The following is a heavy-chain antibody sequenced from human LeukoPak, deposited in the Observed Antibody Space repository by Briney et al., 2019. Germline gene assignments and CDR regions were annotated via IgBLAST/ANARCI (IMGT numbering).Heavy chain of an antibody. V-gene: IGHV4-39*07. D-gene: IGHD1-7*01. Sequence: SETLSLTCTVSGGSISSSSYYWGWIRQPPGKGLEWIGSIYYSGSTYYNPSLKSRVTISVDTSKNQFSLKLSSVTAADTAVYYCARGDLDNWNYGVPRYWGQGTLVTVSS. J-gene: IGHJ4*02. CDR1: GGSISSSSYY. CDR2: IYYSGST. CDR3: ARGDLDNWNYGVPRY.